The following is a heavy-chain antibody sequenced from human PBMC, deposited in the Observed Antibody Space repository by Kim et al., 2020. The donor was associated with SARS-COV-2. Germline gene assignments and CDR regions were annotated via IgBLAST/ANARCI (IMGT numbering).Heavy chain of an antibody. V-gene: IGHV4-31*03. Sequence: SETLSLTCSVSGDSIRSGRYYWSWIRQHPGKGLEWIGHIYYTGSTYYNPSLRSRVSISIDMSKNQFSLHLNSVTAADTAVYHCARSNPHPLLWFGGAMDV. J-gene: IGHJ6*01. CDR3: ARSNPHPLLWFGGAMDV. CDR2: IYYTGST. D-gene: IGHD3-10*01. CDR1: GDSIRSGRYY.